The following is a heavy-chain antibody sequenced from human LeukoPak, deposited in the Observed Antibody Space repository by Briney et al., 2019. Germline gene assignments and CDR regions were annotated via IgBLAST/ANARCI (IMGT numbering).Heavy chain of an antibody. CDR2: ISGSGGST. CDR3: AKAGRGITGTPFDY. Sequence: GGSLRLSSAASGFTFSSYAMSWVRQAPGKGLEWVSAISGSGGSTYYADSVKGRFTISRDNSKNTLYLQMNSLRAEDTAVYYCAKAGRGITGTPFDYWGQGTLVTVSS. J-gene: IGHJ4*02. CDR1: GFTFSSYA. D-gene: IGHD1-20*01. V-gene: IGHV3-23*01.